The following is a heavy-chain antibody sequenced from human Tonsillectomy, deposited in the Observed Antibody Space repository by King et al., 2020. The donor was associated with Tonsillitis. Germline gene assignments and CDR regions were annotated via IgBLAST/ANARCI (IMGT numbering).Heavy chain of an antibody. J-gene: IGHJ6*03. Sequence: QLQESGPGLVKASETLSLTCTVSGGSLSSYYWTWIRQPPGRGLEWIGYISYSGSTNYSPSLKSRLTISIDTSKNQFSLRLSSVTAADTAVYYCARARFGYSMDVWGKGTTVTVSS. D-gene: IGHD3-10*01. CDR2: ISYSGST. CDR1: GGSLSSYY. V-gene: IGHV4-59*01. CDR3: ARARFGYSMDV.